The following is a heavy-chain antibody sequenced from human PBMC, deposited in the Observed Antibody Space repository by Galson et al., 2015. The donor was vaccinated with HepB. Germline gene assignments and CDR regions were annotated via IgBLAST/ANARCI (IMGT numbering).Heavy chain of an antibody. CDR2: ISYDGSDR. CDR1: GSIFRSYA. Sequence: SLRLSCAASGSIFRSYAIHWVRQTPGKGLEWVALISYDGSDRYYVDSVKGRFTISRDNSKNTLYLQMNSLRPEDTAVYYCARREQWPAGRYGMDVWGQGTTVTVSS. CDR3: ARREQWPAGRYGMDV. D-gene: IGHD6-19*01. V-gene: IGHV3-30*04. J-gene: IGHJ6*02.